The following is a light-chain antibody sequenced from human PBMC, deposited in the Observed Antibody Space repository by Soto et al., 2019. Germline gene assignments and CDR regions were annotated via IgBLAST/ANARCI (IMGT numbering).Light chain of an antibody. CDR2: AAS. Sequence: DIQITQSPSSLSASVGDRVTIPCRASQSVRSYLNWYQQKPGKAPNLLIYAASSLQSGVPSRFSGSGSGKDFTITISSLRPEDFATDYCQQSYSTWTFGQGTKVDIK. J-gene: IGKJ1*01. CDR3: QQSYSTWT. CDR1: QSVRSY. V-gene: IGKV1-39*01.